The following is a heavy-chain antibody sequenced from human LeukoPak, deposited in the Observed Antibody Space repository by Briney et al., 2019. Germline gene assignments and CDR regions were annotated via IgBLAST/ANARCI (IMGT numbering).Heavy chain of an antibody. J-gene: IGHJ1*01. CDR3: TKDSSGYYYYSQY. D-gene: IGHD3-22*01. Sequence: GGSLRLSCAASGFTFSSYAMSWVRQAPGKGLEWVSAISYSGGTTYYADSVRGRFTTARDNSKNTLYFQTNSLRAEDTAVYYCTKDSSGYYYYSQYWGQGTLVTVSS. CDR2: ISYSGGTT. CDR1: GFTFSSYA. V-gene: IGHV3-23*01.